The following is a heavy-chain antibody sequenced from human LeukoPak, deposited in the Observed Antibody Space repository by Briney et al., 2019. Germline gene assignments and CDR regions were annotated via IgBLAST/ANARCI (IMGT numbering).Heavy chain of an antibody. CDR3: ARDGGSSWYFDY. V-gene: IGHV3-11*04. CDR2: ISSSGNTT. D-gene: IGHD6-13*01. Sequence: GGSLRLSCAASGFTFSDHYMSWIRQAAGKGLEWVSYISSSGNTTYYADSVRGRFTISRDNAKNSLYLQMNSLRAEDTAVYYCARDGGSSWYFDYWGQGTLVTVSS. CDR1: GFTFSDHY. J-gene: IGHJ4*02.